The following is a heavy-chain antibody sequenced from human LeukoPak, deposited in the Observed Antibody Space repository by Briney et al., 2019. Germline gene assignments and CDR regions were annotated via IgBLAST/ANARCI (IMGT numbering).Heavy chain of an antibody. D-gene: IGHD3-3*01. V-gene: IGHV3-48*04. Sequence: GGSLRLSCAASGFTFSSYSVNWVRQAPGKGLEWASSISSSGSTIYYADSVKGRFTISRDNANNSLYLQMNSLRAEDTAVYSCARGTFGVARTCDYWGQGTLVTVSS. CDR1: GFTFSSYS. CDR3: ARGTFGVARTCDY. J-gene: IGHJ4*02. CDR2: ISSSGSTI.